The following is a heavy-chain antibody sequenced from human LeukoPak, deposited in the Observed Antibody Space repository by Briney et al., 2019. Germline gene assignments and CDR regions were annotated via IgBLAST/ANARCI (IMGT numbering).Heavy chain of an antibody. J-gene: IGHJ3*02. D-gene: IGHD4-23*01. V-gene: IGHV4-4*08. CDR3: ARAPNAGGNGAFDI. CDR1: GDSMSDFF. Sequence: PSETLSLTCTVSGDSMSDFFWNWIRQSPGKGLEWIGYVYGGGGTRYNPSLSSRVAMSVDTSRGQVSLKLSSVTAADTAVYYCARAPNAGGNGAFDIWGQGTMVTVSS. CDR2: VYGGGGT.